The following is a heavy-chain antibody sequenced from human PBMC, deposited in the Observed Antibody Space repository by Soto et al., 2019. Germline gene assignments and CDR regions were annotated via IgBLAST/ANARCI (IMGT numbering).Heavy chain of an antibody. D-gene: IGHD2-2*02. V-gene: IGHV4-59*01. CDR2: IYYSGRT. Sequence: SETLSLTCTVAGGSISSYYWSWIRQPPGKGLEWIGYIYYSGRTNYNPSLKSRVTISVDTSKNQFSLKLSSVTAADTAVYYCARGYCSSTICYIWDNWFDPWGQGTLVTV. J-gene: IGHJ5*02. CDR3: ARGYCSSTICYIWDNWFDP. CDR1: GGSISSYY.